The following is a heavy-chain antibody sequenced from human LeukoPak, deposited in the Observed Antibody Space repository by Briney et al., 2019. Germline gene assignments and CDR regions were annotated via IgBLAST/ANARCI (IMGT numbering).Heavy chain of an antibody. CDR2: INHSGST. V-gene: IGHV4-34*01. Sequence: SETLSLTCAVYGGSFSGYYWSWIRQPPGKGLEWIGEINHSGSTNYNPSLKSRVTISVDTSKNQFSLKLSPVTAADTAVYYCARQGYSSSWYQPWGQGTLVTVSS. D-gene: IGHD6-13*01. CDR3: ARQGYSSSWYQP. CDR1: GGSFSGYY. J-gene: IGHJ5*02.